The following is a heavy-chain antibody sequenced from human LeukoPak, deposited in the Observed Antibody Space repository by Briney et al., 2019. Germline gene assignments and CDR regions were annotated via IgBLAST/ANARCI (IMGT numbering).Heavy chain of an antibody. J-gene: IGHJ5*02. CDR2: IDQDGSGK. CDR1: GFTFSSYW. D-gene: IGHD2-21*01. CDR3: ARSVWPEDL. Sequence: GGSLRLSCAASGFTFSSYWMSWVRQAQGKGLEWVANIDQDGSGKNYMDSVRGRFTISRDNAKNSGYLQMNSLRAEDTGVYYCARSVWPEDLSGQGILVTVSS. V-gene: IGHV3-7*01.